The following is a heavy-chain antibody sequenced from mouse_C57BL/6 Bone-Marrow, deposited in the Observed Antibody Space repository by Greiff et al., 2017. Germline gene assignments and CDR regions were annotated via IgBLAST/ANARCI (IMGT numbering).Heavy chain of an antibody. J-gene: IGHJ1*03. CDR1: GYTFTSYW. D-gene: IGHD1-1*01. CDR2: IDPSDSYT. V-gene: IGHV1-59*01. CDR3: ARNPVTTVVAPHFDV. Sequence: QVQLQQPGAELVRPGTSVKLSCKASGYTFTSYWMHWVKQRPGQGLEWIGVIDPSDSYTNYNQKFKGKATLTVDTSSSTAYMQLRRLTSEDSAVYYCARNPVTTVVAPHFDVWGTGTTVTVSS.